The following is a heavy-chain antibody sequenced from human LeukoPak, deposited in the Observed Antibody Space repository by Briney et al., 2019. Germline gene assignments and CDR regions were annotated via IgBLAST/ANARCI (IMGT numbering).Heavy chain of an antibody. CDR3: ARAGDGDPYFDY. CDR1: GGSISSYY. J-gene: IGHJ4*02. V-gene: IGHV4-59*12. CDR2: IYHSGTTY. D-gene: IGHD4-17*01. Sequence: SETLSLTCTASGGSISSYYWSWIRQPPGKGLECIGYIYHSGTTYYYNPSLKSRVTISVDRSKSQFSLKVTSVTAADTAVYYCARAGDGDPYFDYWGQGTLVTVSS.